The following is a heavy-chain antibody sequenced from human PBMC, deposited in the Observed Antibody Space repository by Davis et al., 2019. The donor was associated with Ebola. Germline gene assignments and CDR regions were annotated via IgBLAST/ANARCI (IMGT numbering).Heavy chain of an antibody. D-gene: IGHD5-24*01. Sequence: PGGSLRLSCAASGFTFSSYAMHWVRQAPGKGLEWVSGISWNSGSIGYADSVKGRFTISRDNAKNSLYLQMNSLRAEDTALYYCAKAYVEMATMPAFDIWGQGTMVTVSS. J-gene: IGHJ3*02. CDR3: AKAYVEMATMPAFDI. CDR1: GFTFSSYA. CDR2: ISWNSGSI. V-gene: IGHV3-9*01.